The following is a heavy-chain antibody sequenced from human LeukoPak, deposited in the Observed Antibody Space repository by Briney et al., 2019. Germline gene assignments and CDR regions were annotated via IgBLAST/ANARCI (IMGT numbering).Heavy chain of an antibody. J-gene: IGHJ4*02. CDR2: ISYDGSNK. CDR1: GFTFSSYG. D-gene: IGHD6-13*01. V-gene: IGHV3-30*03. Sequence: PGGSLRLSCAASGFTFSSYGMHWVRQAPGKGLEWVAVISYDGSNKYYADSVKGQFTISRDQANNTLYLQMNTLRDEDTAVYYCARGPRYSFYWGQGTLVSVSS. CDR3: ARGPRYSFY.